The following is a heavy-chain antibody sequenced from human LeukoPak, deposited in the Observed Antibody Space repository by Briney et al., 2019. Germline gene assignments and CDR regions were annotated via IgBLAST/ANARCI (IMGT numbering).Heavy chain of an antibody. CDR1: GYTFTGYY. J-gene: IGHJ4*02. V-gene: IGHV1-2*02. D-gene: IGHD3-3*01. Sequence: AASVKVSCKASGYTFTGYYMHWVRQAPGQGLEWMGWINPNSGGTNYAQKFQGRVTMTRNTSISTAYMELSSLRSEDTAVYYCARGSLTIFGVVIIDNPFDYWGQGTLVTVSS. CDR2: INPNSGGT. CDR3: ARGSLTIFGVVIIDNPFDY.